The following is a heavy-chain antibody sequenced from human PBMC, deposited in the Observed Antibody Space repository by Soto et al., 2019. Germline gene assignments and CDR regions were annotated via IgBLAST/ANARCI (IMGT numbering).Heavy chain of an antibody. CDR1: GYNFVKYG. Sequence: QVQLVQSGAEVKKPGASVKVSCKASGYNFVKYGLSWVRQTPAHGLEWMGWISADSGYTQYAQFLQDRLTMTRDTSTNTGYMELRDLTSDDTGIYYCARDRPPGSLYGMDAWGQGTAVTVSS. J-gene: IGHJ6*02. V-gene: IGHV1-18*01. CDR3: ARDRPPGSLYGMDA. CDR2: ISADSGYT.